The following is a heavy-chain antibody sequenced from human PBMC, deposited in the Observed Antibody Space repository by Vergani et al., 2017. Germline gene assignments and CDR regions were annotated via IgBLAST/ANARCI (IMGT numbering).Heavy chain of an antibody. J-gene: IGHJ6*02. CDR3: ARDLRRSRVNSDYVMGV. V-gene: IGHV1-69*08. CDR1: GGTFSSYT. Sequence: QVQLVQSGAEMKKPGSSVKVSCKSAGGTFSSYTFIWVRLAPGQGLDWMGSIVPILDRKEYAQKLQGRVAITADTSTSTVYMELSSLRSEEPAVYYCARDLRRSRVNSDYVMGVLGQGATVTVSS. CDR2: IVPILDRK. D-gene: IGHD3-16*01.